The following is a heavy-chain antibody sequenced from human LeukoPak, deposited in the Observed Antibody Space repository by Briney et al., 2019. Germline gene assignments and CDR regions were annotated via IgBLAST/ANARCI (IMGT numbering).Heavy chain of an antibody. Sequence: PSETLSLTCTVSGVSVSSYYWSWIRQTPGKGLEWIGYAYYTGKTNYNPSLKSRVTMSVDTSRNQLSLNLDFVTAADTAVYYCARDIGSGPVDVWGPGTTVTVSS. V-gene: IGHV4-59*02. CDR2: AYYTGKT. CDR3: ARDIGSGPVDV. J-gene: IGHJ6*02. D-gene: IGHD3-10*01. CDR1: GVSVSSYY.